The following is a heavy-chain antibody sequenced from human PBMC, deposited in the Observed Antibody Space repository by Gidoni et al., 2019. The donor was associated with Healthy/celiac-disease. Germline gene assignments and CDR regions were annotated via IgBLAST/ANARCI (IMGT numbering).Heavy chain of an antibody. V-gene: IGHV3-30-3*01. CDR3: ASAYCSGGSCYTYYYYGMDV. D-gene: IGHD2-15*01. J-gene: IGHJ6*02. Sequence: QVQLVVSGGGVVQPGRSLRLSCSASGFTFSSYAMQWVRQAPGKGLEWVAVISYDGSNKYYADSVKGRFTIARDNSKNTLYLQMNSRRAEDTAVYYCASAYCSGGSCYTYYYYGMDVWGQGTTVTVSS. CDR1: GFTFSSYA. CDR2: ISYDGSNK.